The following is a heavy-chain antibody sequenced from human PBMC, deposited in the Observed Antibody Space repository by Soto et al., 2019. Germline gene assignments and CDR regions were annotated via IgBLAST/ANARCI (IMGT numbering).Heavy chain of an antibody. CDR3: ASDGTLYDSSAYYYLY. CDR1: GGTFINYG. J-gene: IGHJ4*02. V-gene: IGHV1-69*13. CDR2: IIPIFSTA. D-gene: IGHD3-22*01. Sequence: SVKVSFKASGGTFINYGVNWVRQSPGQGLEWMGGIIPIFSTANYAQKFQGRVTITADASTRTAYMELSSLRTDDTAVYYCASDGTLYDSSAYYYLYWGQGTLVTVSS.